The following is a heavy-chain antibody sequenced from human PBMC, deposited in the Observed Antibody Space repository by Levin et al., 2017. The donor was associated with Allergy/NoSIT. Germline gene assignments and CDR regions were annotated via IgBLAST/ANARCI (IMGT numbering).Heavy chain of an antibody. D-gene: IGHD3-22*01. CDR3: ARETLYYYDP. Sequence: KAGGSLRLSCAASGFGFSDYYMNWIRQAPGKGLEWISYISSSGEYTNYADSVKGRFTISRDNAKNSLYLQMNGLRAEDTAVYYCARETLYYYDPWGQGTLVAVSS. J-gene: IGHJ4*02. V-gene: IGHV3-11*05. CDR1: GFGFSDYY. CDR2: ISSSGEYT.